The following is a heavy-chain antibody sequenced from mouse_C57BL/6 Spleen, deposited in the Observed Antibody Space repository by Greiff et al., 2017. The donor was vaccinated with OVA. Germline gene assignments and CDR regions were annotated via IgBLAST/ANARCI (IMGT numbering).Heavy chain of an antibody. D-gene: IGHD2-4*01. CDR3: ARRDDYDDYFDY. V-gene: IGHV5-17*01. Sequence: EVKLVESGGGLVKPGGSLKLSCAASGFTFSDYGMHWVRQAPEKGLEWVAYISSGSSTIYYADTVKGRFTISRDNAKNTLFLQMTSLRSEDTAMYYCARRDDYDDYFDYWGQGTTLTVSS. CDR2: ISSGSSTI. CDR1: GFTFSDYG. J-gene: IGHJ2*01.